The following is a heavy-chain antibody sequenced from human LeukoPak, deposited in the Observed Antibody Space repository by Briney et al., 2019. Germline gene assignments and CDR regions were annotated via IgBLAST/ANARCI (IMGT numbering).Heavy chain of an antibody. CDR1: GFTFSSYS. V-gene: IGHV3-48*04. CDR3: ARDYCSGGRCYSVDY. CDR2: ITSSSSSV. Sequence: GGSLRLSCAASGFTFSSYSLNWVRQAPGKGLEWVSYITSSSSSVYYADSVKGRFTISRDNAKNSLYLQMNSLRAEDTAMYYCARDYCSGGRCYSVDYWGQGTLVTVSS. J-gene: IGHJ4*02. D-gene: IGHD2-15*01.